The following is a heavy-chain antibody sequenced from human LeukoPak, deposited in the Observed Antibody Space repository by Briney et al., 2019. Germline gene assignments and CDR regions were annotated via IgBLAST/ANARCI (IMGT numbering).Heavy chain of an antibody. CDR2: ISYSGST. Sequence: SQTLSLTCTVSGGSINSGGYYWSWIRQHPGKGLEWIGYISYSGSTYYNPSLKSRVTISVATSKNQFSLKLSSVTAADTAVYYCATYSGNSQGNWFAPWGQGTLVTVSS. CDR1: GGSINSGGYY. J-gene: IGHJ5*02. D-gene: IGHD1-26*01. CDR3: ATYSGNSQGNWFAP. V-gene: IGHV4-31*03.